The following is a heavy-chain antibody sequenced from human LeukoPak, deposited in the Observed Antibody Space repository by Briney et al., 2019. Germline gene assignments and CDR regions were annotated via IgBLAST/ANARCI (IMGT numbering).Heavy chain of an antibody. D-gene: IGHD3-9*01. CDR2: MNPNSGNT. V-gene: IGHV1-8*01. Sequence: ASEKVSRKASGYTFSSYDINWVRQATGQGLEWMGWMNPNSGNTGYAQKFQGRVTMTRNTSISTAYMELSSLRSEDTAVYYCARRSFDWLLSGWFDPWGQGTLVTVSS. CDR1: GYTFSSYD. CDR3: ARRSFDWLLSGWFDP. J-gene: IGHJ5*02.